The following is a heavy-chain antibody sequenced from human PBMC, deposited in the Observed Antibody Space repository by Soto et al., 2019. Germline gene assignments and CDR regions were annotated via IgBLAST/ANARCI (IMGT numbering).Heavy chain of an antibody. CDR1: GGSISSYY. V-gene: IGHV4-59*08. CDR2: IYYSGGT. D-gene: IGHD7-27*01. CDR3: AKNWNWGSLVH. J-gene: IGHJ4*02. Sequence: PSETLSLTCTVSGGSISSYYWSWIRQPPGKGLEWIGYIYYSGGTNYNPSLKSRVTISVDTPKNQFSLKLSSVTAADTAVYYCAKNWNWGSLVHWGQGTLVTVSS.